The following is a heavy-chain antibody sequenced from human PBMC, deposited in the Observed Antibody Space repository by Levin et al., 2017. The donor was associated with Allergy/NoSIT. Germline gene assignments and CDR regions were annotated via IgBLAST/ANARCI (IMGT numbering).Heavy chain of an antibody. D-gene: IGHD4-11*01. J-gene: IGHJ5*02. Sequence: SETLSLTCTVSDGSISNYYWSWIRQPPGKGLEWIGYIYDTGSTNYNPSLESRVTISVDTSKNQFSLRLRSVTTADTGMYYCAREVRTTTRARWFDPWGQGTLVTVSS. V-gene: IGHV4-59*01. CDR3: AREVRTTTRARWFDP. CDR1: DGSISNYY. CDR2: IYDTGST.